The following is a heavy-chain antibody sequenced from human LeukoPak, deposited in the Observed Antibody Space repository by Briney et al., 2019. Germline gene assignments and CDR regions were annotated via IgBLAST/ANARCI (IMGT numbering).Heavy chain of an antibody. V-gene: IGHV4-34*01. CDR3: AREVVYIAAAGTQIDNFDY. CDR1: GGSFSGYY. D-gene: IGHD6-13*01. CDR2: INHSGST. J-gene: IGHJ4*02. Sequence: SETLSLTCAVYGGSFSGYYWSWIRQPPGKGLEWIGEINHSGSTNYNPSLKSRVIISVDTSKNQFSLKLSSVTAADTAVYYCAREVVYIAAAGTQIDNFDYWGQGTLVTVSS.